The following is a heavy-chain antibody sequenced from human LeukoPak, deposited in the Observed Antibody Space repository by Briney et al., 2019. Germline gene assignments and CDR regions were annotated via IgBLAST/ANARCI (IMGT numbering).Heavy chain of an antibody. V-gene: IGHV4-59*08. CDR2: ISYSGTT. CDR3: ARHGSGASLALYP. CDR1: GGSMSSYY. J-gene: IGHJ5*02. Sequence: PSETLSLTCTVSGGSMSSYYWSWIRQSPGKGLEWVCYISYSGTTNYNPSLKSRVTISFGTSKNRFSLNLTSVTAADTAVYYCARHGSGASLALYPWGQGTLVTVSS. D-gene: IGHD3-10*01.